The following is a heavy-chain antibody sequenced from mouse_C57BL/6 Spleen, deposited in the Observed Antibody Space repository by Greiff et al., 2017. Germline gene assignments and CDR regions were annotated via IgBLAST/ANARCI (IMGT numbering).Heavy chain of an antibody. CDR3: ARLGGNYWYFDY. CDR1: GYTFTSYW. V-gene: IGHV1-69*01. Sequence: QVHVKQPGAELVMPGASVKLSCKASGYTFTSYWMHWVKQRPGQGLEWIGEIDPSDSYTNYNQKFKGKSTLTVDKSSSTAYMQLSSLTSEDSAVYYCARLGGNYWYFDYWGQGTTLTVSS. D-gene: IGHD2-1*01. CDR2: IDPSDSYT. J-gene: IGHJ2*01.